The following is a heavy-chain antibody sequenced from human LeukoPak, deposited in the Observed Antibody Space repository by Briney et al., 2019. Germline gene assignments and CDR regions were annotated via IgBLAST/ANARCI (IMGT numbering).Heavy chain of an antibody. Sequence: SETLSLTCTVSGGSISSYYWNGIQQPPGKGLEWIGNIYYSGSTNYNPSLNSRVTISVDTSKNRFSLKLSSVTAADTALYYCARLLPSQSDAFDIWGQGTMVTVSS. CDR1: GGSISSYY. J-gene: IGHJ3*02. D-gene: IGHD2-15*01. V-gene: IGHV4-59*01. CDR2: IYYSGST. CDR3: ARLLPSQSDAFDI.